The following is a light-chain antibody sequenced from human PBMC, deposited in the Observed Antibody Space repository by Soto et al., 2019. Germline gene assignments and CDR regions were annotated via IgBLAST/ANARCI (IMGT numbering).Light chain of an antibody. CDR3: QQLYTLPFP. V-gene: IGKV1-9*01. Sequence: DIQLTQSPSLLSASIGDRVTITCRASHDISTFLAWYQQKPGKAPKLLIYEASTLQSGVPSRFSGSGSGTEFTLTISGLVPEDFAAYHCQQLYTLPFPFGQGTRLEIK. CDR1: HDISTF. J-gene: IGKJ5*01. CDR2: EAS.